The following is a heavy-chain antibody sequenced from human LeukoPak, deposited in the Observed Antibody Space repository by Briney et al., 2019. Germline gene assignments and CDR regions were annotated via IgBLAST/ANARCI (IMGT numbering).Heavy chain of an antibody. CDR1: GFTFSSYW. Sequence: PGGSLRLSCAASGFTFSSYWMSWVRQAPGKGLEWVSAISGSGGSTYYADSVKGRFTISRDNSKNTLYLQMNSLRAEDTAVYYCAKDRSFGVVITGFDYWGQGTLVTVSS. CDR2: ISGSGGST. V-gene: IGHV3-23*01. CDR3: AKDRSFGVVITGFDY. D-gene: IGHD3-3*01. J-gene: IGHJ4*02.